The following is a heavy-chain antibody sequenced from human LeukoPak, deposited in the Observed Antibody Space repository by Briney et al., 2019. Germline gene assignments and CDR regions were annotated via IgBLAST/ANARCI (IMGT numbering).Heavy chain of an antibody. CDR2: IYHSGST. CDR1: GYSISSGYY. Sequence: SETLSLTCTVSGYSISSGYYWGWIRQPPGKGLEWIGSIYHSGSTYYNPSLKSRVTISVDTSKNQFSLKLSSVTAADTAVYYCARYYYGSGSYYDYWGQGTLVTVSS. V-gene: IGHV4-38-2*02. CDR3: ARYYYGSGSYYDY. D-gene: IGHD3-10*01. J-gene: IGHJ4*02.